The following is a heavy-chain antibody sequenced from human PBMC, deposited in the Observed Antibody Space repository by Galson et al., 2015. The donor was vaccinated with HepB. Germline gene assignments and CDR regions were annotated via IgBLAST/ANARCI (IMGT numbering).Heavy chain of an antibody. CDR1: GYTFTSYG. Sequence: SVKVSCKASGYTFTSYGISWVRQAPGQGLEWMGWISAYNGNTNYAQKLQGRVTMTTDTSTSTAYMELRSLRSDDTAVYYCARDGGSYYDRYYYGMDVWGQGTTVTVSS. V-gene: IGHV1-18*01. CDR2: ISAYNGNT. D-gene: IGHD1-26*01. J-gene: IGHJ6*02. CDR3: ARDGGSYYDRYYYGMDV.